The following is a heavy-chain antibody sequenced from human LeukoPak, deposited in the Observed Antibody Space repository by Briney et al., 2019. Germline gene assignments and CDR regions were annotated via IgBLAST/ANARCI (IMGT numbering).Heavy chain of an antibody. CDR3: ARDSKENWFDP. J-gene: IGHJ5*02. Sequence: SETLSLTCTVSGGSISSYYWSWIWQPPGKGLEWIGYIYYSGSTNYNPSLTSRVTISVDTSKNQFSLKLSSVTAADTAVYYCARDSKENWFDPWGQGTLVTVSS. V-gene: IGHV4-59*01. D-gene: IGHD3-3*02. CDR2: IYYSGST. CDR1: GGSISSYY.